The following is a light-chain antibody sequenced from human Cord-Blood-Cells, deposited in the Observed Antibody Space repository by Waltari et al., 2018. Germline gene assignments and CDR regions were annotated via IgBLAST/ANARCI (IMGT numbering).Light chain of an antibody. CDR3: QQRSNWPPWT. V-gene: IGKV3-11*01. CDR1: QSVSSY. Sequence: EIVLTQSPATLSLSPGERATLSCRASQSVSSYLAWYQQKPGQAPRLLIYDASNRATGIPARLSGSGSGTDFTLTISSLEPEDFAFYYCQQRSNWPPWTFGQGTKVEIK. J-gene: IGKJ1*01. CDR2: DAS.